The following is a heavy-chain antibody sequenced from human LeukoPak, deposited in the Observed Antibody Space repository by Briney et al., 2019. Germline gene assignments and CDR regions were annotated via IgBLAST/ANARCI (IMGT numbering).Heavy chain of an antibody. CDR2: IKEDGSEK. J-gene: IGHJ4*02. V-gene: IGHV3-7*01. D-gene: IGHD4-17*01. CDR1: GFTFSTYW. Sequence: PGGSLRLSCAASGFTFSTYWMXWVRXXXXXXLEWVANIKEDGSEKYYVDSVKGRFTISRDNAKNSLYLQTNSLRVEDTAVYYCARAPYGENYWGQGTLVTVSS. CDR3: ARAPYGENY.